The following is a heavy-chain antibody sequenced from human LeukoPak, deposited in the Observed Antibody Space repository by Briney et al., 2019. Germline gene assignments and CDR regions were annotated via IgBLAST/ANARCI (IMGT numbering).Heavy chain of an antibody. CDR1: GFTFSSYG. CDR2: ISGSGGST. CDR3: AKDPDYGDYVLGNYFDY. J-gene: IGHJ4*02. V-gene: IGHV3-23*01. D-gene: IGHD4-17*01. Sequence: PGGSLRLSCAASGFTFSSYGMSWVRQAPGKGLEWVSAISGSGGSTYYADSVKGRFTISRDNSKNTLYLQMNSLRAEDTAVYYCAKDPDYGDYVLGNYFDYWGQGTLVTVSS.